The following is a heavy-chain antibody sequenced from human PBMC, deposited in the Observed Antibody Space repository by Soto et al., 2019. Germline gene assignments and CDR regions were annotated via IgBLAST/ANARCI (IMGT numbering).Heavy chain of an antibody. Sequence: QVHLVQSGAEVKQPGSSVRVSCKASGGSFSSYVISWVRQAPGQGLEWMGGIIPMFGTANYEQRFQGRLTINADESTKTAYMELSTLRSEDSAVYYCAASSRKHCRGDTCFENWFDPWGQVTRVSVSS. CDR1: GGSFSSYV. CDR3: AASSRKHCRGDTCFENWFDP. CDR2: IIPMFGTA. V-gene: IGHV1-69*01. D-gene: IGHD2-21*02. J-gene: IGHJ5*02.